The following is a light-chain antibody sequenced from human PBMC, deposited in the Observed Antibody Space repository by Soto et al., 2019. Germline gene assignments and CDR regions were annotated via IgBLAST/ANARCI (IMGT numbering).Light chain of an antibody. CDR2: DAS. V-gene: IGKV1-33*01. Sequence: DIQMTQSPSSLSASVGDRVTITCQASQDISIYLNWYQQKPGKAPKLLIYDASHLETGVPSRFSGSGSGTDFTFTISSLQAEDVATYYCQQYDGLPATFGQGTRLEIK. CDR1: QDISIY. CDR3: QQYDGLPAT. J-gene: IGKJ5*01.